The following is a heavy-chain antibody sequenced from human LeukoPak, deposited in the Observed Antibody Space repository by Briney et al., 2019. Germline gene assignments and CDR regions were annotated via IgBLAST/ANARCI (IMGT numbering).Heavy chain of an antibody. CDR3: AKDGNYYGSGSYYTDY. D-gene: IGHD3-10*01. Sequence: TGGSLRLSCAASGFTFSSYGVHWVRQAPGKGLEWVAFIRYDGSNKYYADSVKGRFTISRDNSKNTLYLQMNSLRAEDTAVYYCAKDGNYYGSGSYYTDYWGQGTLVTVSS. V-gene: IGHV3-30*02. J-gene: IGHJ4*02. CDR2: IRYDGSNK. CDR1: GFTFSSYG.